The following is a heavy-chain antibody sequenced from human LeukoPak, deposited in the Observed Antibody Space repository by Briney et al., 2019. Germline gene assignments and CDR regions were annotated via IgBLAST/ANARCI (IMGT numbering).Heavy chain of an antibody. J-gene: IGHJ4*02. CDR2: ISSSGSTI. CDR3: ARARYYGSGSYCDY. Sequence: GGSLRLSCAASGFTFGSYEMNWVRQAPGKGLEWVSYISSSGSTIYYTDSVKGRFTISRDNAKNSLYLQMNSLRAEDTAVYYCARARYYGSGSYCDYWGQGTLVTVSS. V-gene: IGHV3-48*03. CDR1: GFTFGSYE. D-gene: IGHD3-10*01.